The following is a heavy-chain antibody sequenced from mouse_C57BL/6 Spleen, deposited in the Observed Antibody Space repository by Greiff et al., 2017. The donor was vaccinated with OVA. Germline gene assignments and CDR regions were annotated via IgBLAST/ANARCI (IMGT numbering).Heavy chain of an antibody. V-gene: IGHV2-2*01. CDR1: GFSLTSYG. D-gene: IGHD2-4*01. Sequence: VQLVESGPGLVQPSQSLSITCTVSGFSLTSYGVHWVRQSPGTGLEWLGVIWSGGSTDYNAAFISTLSISKDNSKSQVFFKMNSLQAEAAAIDYYASRSTMINYYAMDYWGQGTSVTVSS. J-gene: IGHJ4*01. CDR3: ASRSTMINYYAMDY. CDR2: IWSGGST.